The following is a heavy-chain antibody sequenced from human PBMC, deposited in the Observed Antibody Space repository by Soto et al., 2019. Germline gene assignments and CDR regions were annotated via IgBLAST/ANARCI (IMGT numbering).Heavy chain of an antibody. D-gene: IGHD3-22*01. J-gene: IGHJ6*02. CDR1: GGSISSGTYY. V-gene: IGHV4-39*01. Sequence: SEKLSLTCTGSGGSISSGTYYWGWIRQPPGKGLEWIGSIYYSGSTYYNPSLKSRVTISVDTSKNQFSLKLSSVTAADTAVYYCARRLYYDSSGFEGGGMDVWGQGTTVTVS. CDR3: ARRLYYDSSGFEGGGMDV. CDR2: IYYSGST.